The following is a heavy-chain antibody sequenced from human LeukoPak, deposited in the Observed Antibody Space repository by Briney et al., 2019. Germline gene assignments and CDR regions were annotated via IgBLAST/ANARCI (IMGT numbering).Heavy chain of an antibody. CDR2: MNPNSGNT. J-gene: IGHJ4*02. Sequence: ASVKVSCKASGYTFISYDINWVRQATGQGLEWMGWMNPNSGNTGYAQKFQGRVTMTRNTSISTAYMELSSLRSEDTAVYYCARGPGEYSGSYYWGQGTLVTVSS. CDR3: ARGPGEYSGSYY. V-gene: IGHV1-8*01. CDR1: GYTFISYD. D-gene: IGHD1-26*01.